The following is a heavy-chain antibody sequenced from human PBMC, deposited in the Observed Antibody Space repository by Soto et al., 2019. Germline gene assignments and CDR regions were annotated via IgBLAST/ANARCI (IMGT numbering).Heavy chain of an antibody. CDR3: ASGIQLWLRRINNGYSG. D-gene: IGHD5-18*01. Sequence: QVQLVQSGAEVKKPESSVKVSCKAPGGTFSTYAISWVRQASGQGLEWMGGIIPMFGTANYAQRFQDRVTITGDESTNTVYMELSSLRSEDTAVYFCASGIQLWLRRINNGYSGWGQGTLVTVSS. CDR1: GGTFSTYA. CDR2: IIPMFGTA. J-gene: IGHJ4*02. V-gene: IGHV1-69*12.